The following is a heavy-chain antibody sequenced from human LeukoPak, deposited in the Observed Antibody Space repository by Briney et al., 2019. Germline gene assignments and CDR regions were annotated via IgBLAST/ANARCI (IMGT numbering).Heavy chain of an antibody. CDR1: GYSFPSYW. Sequence: GESLQISCKSSGYSFPSYWIGWVRQMPGKGLEWMGIIYLGDSESRCSPSFQGQVTISADKSISTAYLQWSSLKASDTAVYYCARRYGSGSHFDYWGQGTLVTVSS. CDR2: IYLGDSES. V-gene: IGHV5-51*01. D-gene: IGHD6-19*01. J-gene: IGHJ4*02. CDR3: ARRYGSGSHFDY.